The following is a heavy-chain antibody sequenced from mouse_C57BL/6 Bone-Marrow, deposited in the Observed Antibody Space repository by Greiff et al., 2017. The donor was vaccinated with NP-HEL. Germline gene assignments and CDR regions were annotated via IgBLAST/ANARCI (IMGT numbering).Heavy chain of an antibody. CDR1: GYTFTSYG. CDR2: IYPRSGNT. J-gene: IGHJ4*01. V-gene: IGHV1-81*01. Sequence: VKLQESGAELARPGASVKLSCKASGYTFTSYGISWVKQRTGQGLEWIGEIYPRSGNTYYNEKFKGKATLTADKSSSTAYMELRRLTSEDSAVSFWASELNVRGYYYAMDYWGQGTSVTVSS. D-gene: IGHD1-3*01. CDR3: ASELNVRGYYYAMDY.